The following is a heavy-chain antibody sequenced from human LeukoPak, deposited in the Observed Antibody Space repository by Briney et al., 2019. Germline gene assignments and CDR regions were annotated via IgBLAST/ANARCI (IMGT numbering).Heavy chain of an antibody. J-gene: IGHJ4*02. CDR3: ARGDSLLVTEYYFDY. D-gene: IGHD2-21*02. CDR2: IKQDGSEK. CDR1: GFTFSSYW. Sequence: PGGSLRLSCAASGFTFSSYWMSWVRQAPGKGLEWVANIKQDGSEKYYVDSVKGRFTISRDNAKNSLYLQMNSLRAEDTAVYYCARGDSLLVTEYYFDYWGQGTLVTVSS. V-gene: IGHV3-7*01.